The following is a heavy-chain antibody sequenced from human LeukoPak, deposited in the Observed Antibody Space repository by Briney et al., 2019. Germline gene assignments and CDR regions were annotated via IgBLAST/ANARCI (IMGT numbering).Heavy chain of an antibody. CDR1: GGSISSGGYY. Sequence: SETLSLTCTVSGGSISSGGYYWSWIRQHPGKGLEWIGYIYYSGSTYYNPSLKSRVTISVGTSKNQFSLKLSSVTAADTAVYYCARRSAVPAAMRGIYYYGMDVWGKGTTVTVSS. CDR2: IYYSGST. D-gene: IGHD2-2*01. V-gene: IGHV4-31*03. J-gene: IGHJ6*04. CDR3: ARRSAVPAAMRGIYYYGMDV.